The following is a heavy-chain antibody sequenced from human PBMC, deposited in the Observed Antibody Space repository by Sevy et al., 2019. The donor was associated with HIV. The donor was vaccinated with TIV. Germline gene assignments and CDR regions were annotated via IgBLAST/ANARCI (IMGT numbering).Heavy chain of an antibody. CDR1: GGSISSYY. V-gene: IGHV4-59*01. Sequence: SETLSLTCTVSGGSISSYYWSWIRQPPGKGLEWIGYIYYSGSTNYNPSLKSRVTISVDTSKNQFSLKLSSVTAAGTAVYYCARDTGVVVPAATYNWFDPWGQGTLVTVSS. CDR2: IYYSGST. D-gene: IGHD2-2*01. J-gene: IGHJ5*02. CDR3: ARDTGVVVPAATYNWFDP.